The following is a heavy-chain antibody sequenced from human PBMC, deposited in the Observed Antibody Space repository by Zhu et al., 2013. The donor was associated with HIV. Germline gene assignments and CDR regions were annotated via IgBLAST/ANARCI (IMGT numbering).Heavy chain of an antibody. V-gene: IGHV1-69*12. D-gene: IGHD6-13*01. Sequence: QVQLVQSGAEVKKPGSSVKVSCKASGGTFSSYAISWVRQAPGQGLEWMGGIIPIFGTANYAQKFQGRVTITADESTSTAYMELSSLRSEDTAVYYCARDSRYSSSWYGFDYYYYGMDVWGQGTTVTVSS. CDR2: IIPIFGTA. J-gene: IGHJ6*02. CDR3: ARDSRYSSSWYGFDYYYYGMDV. CDR1: GGTFSSYA.